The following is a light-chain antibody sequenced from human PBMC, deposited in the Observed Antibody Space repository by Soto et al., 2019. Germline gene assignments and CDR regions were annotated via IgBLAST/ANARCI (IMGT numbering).Light chain of an antibody. CDR2: AVS. J-gene: IGLJ1*01. Sequence: QSVLTQPASVSGSPGQSITIFCTGTSSDIGAYNYVSWYQQYPGKAPKLIIYAVSNRPSGVTNRFSASKSGNTASLTISGLQTDDEADYYCCSYTAISTYVFGTGTKVTVL. V-gene: IGLV2-14*01. CDR1: SSDIGAYNY. CDR3: CSYTAISTYV.